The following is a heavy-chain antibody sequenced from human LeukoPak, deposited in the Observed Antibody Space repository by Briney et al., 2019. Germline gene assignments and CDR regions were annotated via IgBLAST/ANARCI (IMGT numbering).Heavy chain of an antibody. CDR2: ISGGAGGT. CDR3: AKGVVVYYGVNSDFDS. J-gene: IGHJ4*02. Sequence: GGSLRLSCAASGFTFSTYAMSWVRQAPGKGLEWVSGISGGAGGTYYADSVKGRFTISRDNSKDTLYLQMNSLKAEDTAVYYCAKGVVVYYGVNSDFDSWGQGTLVTVSS. CDR1: GFTFSTYA. D-gene: IGHD4-23*01. V-gene: IGHV3-23*01.